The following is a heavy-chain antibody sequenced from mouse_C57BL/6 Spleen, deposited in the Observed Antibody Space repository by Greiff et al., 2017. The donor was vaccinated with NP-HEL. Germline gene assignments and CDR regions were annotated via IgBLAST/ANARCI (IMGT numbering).Heavy chain of an antibody. D-gene: IGHD2-4*01. CDR1: GYTFTDYY. CDR3: AREGYDYDPFAY. V-gene: IGHV1-26*01. Sequence: EVQLQQSGPELVKPGASVKISCKASGYTFTDYYMNWVKQSHGKSLEWIGDINPNNGGTSYNQKFKGKATLYVDKSSSTAYMELRSLTSEDSAVYYCAREGYDYDPFAYWGQGTLVTVSA. J-gene: IGHJ3*01. CDR2: INPNNGGT.